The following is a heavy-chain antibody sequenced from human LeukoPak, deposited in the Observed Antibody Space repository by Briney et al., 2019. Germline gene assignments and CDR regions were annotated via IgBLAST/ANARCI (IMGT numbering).Heavy chain of an antibody. CDR3: ARLSPYSYGLAPIDY. J-gene: IGHJ4*02. CDR1: GFTVSSNY. Sequence: RGSLRLSCAASGFTVSSNYMSWVRQAPGKGLEWVSVIYSGGNTYYADSVKGRFTISRDNSKNTLYLQMNSLRAEDTAVYYCARLSPYSYGLAPIDYWGQGTLDTVSS. CDR2: IYSGGNT. D-gene: IGHD5-18*01. V-gene: IGHV3-66*04.